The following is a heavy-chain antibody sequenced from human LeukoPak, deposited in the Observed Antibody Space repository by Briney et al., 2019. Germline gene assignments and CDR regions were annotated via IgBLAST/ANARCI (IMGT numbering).Heavy chain of an antibody. V-gene: IGHV1-18*01. CDR2: ISAYNGNT. D-gene: IGHD2/OR15-2a*01. CDR1: GYTFTSYG. J-gene: IGHJ4*02. CDR3: SRSSDTTSWYYFDH. Sequence: GASVKVSCKASGYTFTSYGISWVRQAPGQGLEWMGWISAYNGNTNYAQKLQGRVTMTTDTSTSTAYMELRSLRSDDTAVYFCSRSSDTTSWYYFDHWGQGTLVTVSS.